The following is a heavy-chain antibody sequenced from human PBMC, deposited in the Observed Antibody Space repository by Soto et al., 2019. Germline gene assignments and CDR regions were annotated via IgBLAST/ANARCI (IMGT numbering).Heavy chain of an antibody. Sequence: GGSLRLSCAASGFTFSSYGMHWVRQAPGKGLEWVAVIWYDGSNKYYADSVKGRFTISRDNSKNTLYLQMNSLRAEDTAVYYWARGYSNYYYYGMDVWGQGTTVTVSS. D-gene: IGHD4-4*01. J-gene: IGHJ6*02. CDR2: IWYDGSNK. V-gene: IGHV3-33*01. CDR1: GFTFSSYG. CDR3: ARGYSNYYYYGMDV.